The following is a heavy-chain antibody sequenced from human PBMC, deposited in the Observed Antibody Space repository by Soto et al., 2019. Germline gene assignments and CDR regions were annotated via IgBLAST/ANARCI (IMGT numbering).Heavy chain of an antibody. CDR3: ARGDSSGWFGAYYFDY. J-gene: IGHJ4*02. V-gene: IGHV4-34*09. Sequence: SETLSLTCAVYGGSFSGYYWSWIRQPPGKGLEWIGEIYYSGSTNYNPSLKSRVTISVDTSKNQFSLKLSSVTAADTAVYYCARGDSSGWFGAYYFDYWGQGTLVTVSS. D-gene: IGHD6-19*01. CDR1: GGSFSGYY. CDR2: IYYSGST.